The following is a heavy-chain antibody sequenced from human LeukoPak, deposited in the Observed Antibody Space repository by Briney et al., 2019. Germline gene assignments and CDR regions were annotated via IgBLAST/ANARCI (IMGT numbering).Heavy chain of an antibody. CDR3: AKDRHPFSTSSDY. J-gene: IGHJ4*02. Sequence: GGSLRVSCAASGFTFSNYAMSWVRQAQGKGLEWVSAISASGSGTYYADSVAGRFTVSRDNSKNTLYLQMSSLRAEDTAVYYCAKDRHPFSTSSDYWGQGALVTVSS. CDR1: GFTFSNYA. D-gene: IGHD6-6*01. V-gene: IGHV3-23*01. CDR2: ISASGSGT.